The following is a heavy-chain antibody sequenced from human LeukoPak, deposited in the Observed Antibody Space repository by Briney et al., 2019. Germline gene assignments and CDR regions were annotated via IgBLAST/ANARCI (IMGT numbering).Heavy chain of an antibody. V-gene: IGHV1-46*01. CDR1: GYTFTSYY. J-gene: IGHJ5*02. CDR2: INPSGGST. Sequence: ASVKVSCKASGYTFTSYYMHWVRQAPGQGLEWMGIINPSGGSTSYAQKFQGRVTMTRDMSTSTVYMELSSLRAEDTAVYYCAKIDYYDSSGYYFSVGWFDPWGQGTLVTVSS. CDR3: AKIDYYDSSGYYFSVGWFDP. D-gene: IGHD3-22*01.